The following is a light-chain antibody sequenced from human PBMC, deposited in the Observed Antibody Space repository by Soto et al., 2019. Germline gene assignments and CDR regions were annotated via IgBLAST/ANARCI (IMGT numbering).Light chain of an antibody. V-gene: IGKV3-20*01. CDR2: GAS. J-gene: IGKJ1*01. CDR1: QSVSNNY. CDR3: QPYGSSGT. Sequence: DIVLTQSAGTLSLSPGERATLPCGASQSVSNNYLAWYQQKPGQAPRLLIYGASNRATGIPDRFSGIGSGTDFTLTISRMEPEDFAVDDCQPYGSSGTFGQGTKVGIK.